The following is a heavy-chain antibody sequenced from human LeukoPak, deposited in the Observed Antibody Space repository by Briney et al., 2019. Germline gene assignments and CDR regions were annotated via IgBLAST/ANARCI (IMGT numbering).Heavy chain of an antibody. V-gene: IGHV3-23*01. D-gene: IGHD2-21*01. J-gene: IGHJ3*02. CDR1: GFTFSSYA. CDR2: ISGSGGST. Sequence: GGSLRLSCAASGFTFSSYAMSWVRQAPGKGLEWVSAISGSGGSTYYADSVKGRFTISRDNPKNTLYLQVNSLRAEDTAIYYCARSIVVLPHDALDIWGQGTKVTVSS. CDR3: ARSIVVLPHDALDI.